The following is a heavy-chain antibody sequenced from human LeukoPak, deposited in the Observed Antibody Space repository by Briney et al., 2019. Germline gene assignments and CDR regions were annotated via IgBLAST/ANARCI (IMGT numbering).Heavy chain of an antibody. Sequence: GGSLRLSCAASGLTISNYWMHWVRQGPGKGLMWVSRINSEGSATSYADSVKGRFTISRDNAKNTLVLQMDSLRADDTAVYYCVRDRYGSGRTDAFDIWGQGTMVTVSS. J-gene: IGHJ3*02. CDR2: INSEGSAT. V-gene: IGHV3-74*01. CDR3: VRDRYGSGRTDAFDI. D-gene: IGHD3-10*01. CDR1: GLTISNYW.